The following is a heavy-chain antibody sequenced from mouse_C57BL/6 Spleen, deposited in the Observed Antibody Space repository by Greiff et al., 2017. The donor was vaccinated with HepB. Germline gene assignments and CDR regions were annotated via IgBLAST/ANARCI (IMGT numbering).Heavy chain of an antibody. V-gene: IGHV5-4*01. J-gene: IGHJ3*01. CDR2: ISDGGSYT. D-gene: IGHD2-4*01. CDR1: GFTFSSYA. Sequence: EVKLMESGGGLVKPGGSLKLSCAASGFTFSSYAMSWVRQTPEKRLEWVATISDGGSYTYYPDNVKGRFTISRDNAKNNLYLQMSHLKSEDTAMYYCARDGIYYETWFAYWGQGTLVTVSA. CDR3: ARDGIYYETWFAY.